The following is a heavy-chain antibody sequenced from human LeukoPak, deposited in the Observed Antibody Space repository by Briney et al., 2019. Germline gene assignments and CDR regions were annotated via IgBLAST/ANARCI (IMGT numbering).Heavy chain of an antibody. CDR1: GFTFSSYA. CDR3: ARGLGSGTFDY. D-gene: IGHD3-10*01. CDR2: ITTSGGST. J-gene: IGHJ4*02. Sequence: GGSLRLSCAASGFTFSSYAMSWVRQAPGEGLEWVSSITTSGGSTYYADSVKGRFTISRDNAKNTLYLQMSSLRAEDTAVYYCARGLGSGTFDYWGQGTLVTVSS. V-gene: IGHV3-23*01.